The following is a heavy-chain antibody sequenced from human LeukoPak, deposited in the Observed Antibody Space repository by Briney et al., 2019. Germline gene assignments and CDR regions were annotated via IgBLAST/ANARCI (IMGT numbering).Heavy chain of an antibody. V-gene: IGHV4-61*01. J-gene: IGHJ3*01. CDR2: VYYSGRT. CDR1: GDSVRGDTYY. CDR3: VRETTTEYYDSSGYYRQTEVFDA. Sequence: SETLSLTCTVSGDSVRGDTYYWSWIRQPPGKGLEWIGFVYYSGRTNYNASLKSRVTMSVDTSKDQFSLMLRSVTAADTAVYYCVRETTTEYYDSSGYYRQTEVFDAWGQGTMVTVSS. D-gene: IGHD3-22*01.